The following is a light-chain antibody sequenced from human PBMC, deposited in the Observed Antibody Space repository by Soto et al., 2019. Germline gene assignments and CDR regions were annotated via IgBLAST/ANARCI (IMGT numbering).Light chain of an antibody. V-gene: IGLV2-14*01. Sequence: QSVLTQPASVSGSPGQAITISCTGTTNDIGGYKFVSWYQQHPGKAPKLLIYKVTNRPSGVSNRFSGSKSGNTAALTISGLQAEDEADYYCNSYTSTSTWVFGGGTQLPVL. J-gene: IGLJ3*02. CDR2: KVT. CDR1: TNDIGGYKF. CDR3: NSYTSTSTWV.